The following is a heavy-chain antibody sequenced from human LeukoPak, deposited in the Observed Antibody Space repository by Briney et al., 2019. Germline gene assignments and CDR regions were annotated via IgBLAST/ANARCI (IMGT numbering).Heavy chain of an antibody. J-gene: IGHJ4*02. Sequence: ILSESLSLTCTVSGGSIRSDYWSWVRQPPGKGLEWIGYIHYSGSTNYNATLKSRVTISVDMSKNQFSLKLTSVTAADTAVYYCARLGRKTTVVPPDFDCWGQGTLVIVSS. V-gene: IGHV4-59*01. CDR2: IHYSGST. D-gene: IGHD4-23*01. CDR1: GGSIRSDY. CDR3: ARLGRKTTVVPPDFDC.